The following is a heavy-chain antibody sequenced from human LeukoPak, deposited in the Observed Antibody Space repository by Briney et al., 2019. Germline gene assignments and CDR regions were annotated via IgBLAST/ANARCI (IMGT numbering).Heavy chain of an antibody. CDR1: GYTFTSYD. CDR2: MNPNSGNT. CDR3: ARIGGSGLLYYFDC. V-gene: IGHV1-8*01. J-gene: IGHJ4*02. D-gene: IGHD2-15*01. Sequence: GASVKVSCKASGYTFTSYDINWVRQATGQGLEWMGWMNPNSGNTGYAQKFQGRVTMTRNTSISTAYMEMSSLRSEDTAVYYCARIGGSGLLYYFDCWGQGTLVTVSS.